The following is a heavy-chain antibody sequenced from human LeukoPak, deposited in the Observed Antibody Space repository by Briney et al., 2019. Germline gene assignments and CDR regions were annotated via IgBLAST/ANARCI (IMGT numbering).Heavy chain of an antibody. Sequence: SETLSLTCTVYGGSFSGYYWSWIRQPPGKGLEWIGEIDHSGSTNYNPSLKSRVTISVDTSKNQFSLKLSSMTAADTAVYYCARSYSGWSGGDYYYMDVWGKGTTVTVSS. CDR1: GGSFSGYY. D-gene: IGHD6-19*01. CDR2: IDHSGST. CDR3: ARSYSGWSGGDYYYMDV. J-gene: IGHJ6*03. V-gene: IGHV4-34*01.